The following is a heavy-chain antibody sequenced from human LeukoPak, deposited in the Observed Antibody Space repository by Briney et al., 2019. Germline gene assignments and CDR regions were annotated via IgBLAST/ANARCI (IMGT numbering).Heavy chain of an antibody. CDR2: IYHSGST. V-gene: IGHV4-30-2*01. CDR3: ARGPVYYDSRDYNWFDP. CDR1: GGSISSGGYS. D-gene: IGHD3-22*01. J-gene: IGHJ5*02. Sequence: KPSETLSLTCAVSGGSISSGGYSWSWIRQPPGKGLEWIGYIYHSGSTYYNPSLKSRVTISVDTSKNQFSLKLSSVTAADTAVYYCARGPVYYDSRDYNWFDPWGQGTLVTVSS.